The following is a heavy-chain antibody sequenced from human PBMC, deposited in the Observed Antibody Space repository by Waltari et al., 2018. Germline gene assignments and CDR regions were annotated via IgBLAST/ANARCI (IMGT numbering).Heavy chain of an antibody. CDR2: IRYDGSNK. CDR1: GFTFSSYG. J-gene: IGHJ6*03. V-gene: IGHV3-30*02. D-gene: IGHD3-22*01. CDR3: AKEVGYYDGSGYYYDYYYMDV. Sequence: QVQLVESGGGVVQPGGSLRLSCAASGFTFSSYGMHWVRQAPGTGLEWLAFIRYDGSNKYYADSVKGRFTISRDNSKNTLYLQMNSLRAEDTAVYYCAKEVGYYDGSGYYYDYYYMDVWGKGTTVTVSS.